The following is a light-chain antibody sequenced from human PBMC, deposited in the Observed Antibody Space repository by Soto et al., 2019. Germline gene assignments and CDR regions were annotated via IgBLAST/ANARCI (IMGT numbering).Light chain of an antibody. CDR3: HQYADSPQT. Sequence: EIVLTQSPGNLSLSPGERATLSCRASQSVSSSYLAWYQQKPGQAPRLLVYDVSNRATGIPARFSGGGSGTDFTLTISSLEPEDSAVYFCHQYADSPQTLGQGTKVDIK. V-gene: IGKV3-20*01. J-gene: IGKJ2*01. CDR2: DVS. CDR1: QSVSSSY.